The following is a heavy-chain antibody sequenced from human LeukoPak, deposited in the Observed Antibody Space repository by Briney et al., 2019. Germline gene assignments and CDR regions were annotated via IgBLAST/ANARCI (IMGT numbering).Heavy chain of an antibody. Sequence: RGESLKISCKGSGYSFTSYWIGWVRPMPGKGLEWMGIIYPGDSDTRYSPSFQGQVTISADKSISTAYLQWSSLKASDTAMYYCARWESADLSALGYWGQGTLVTVSS. CDR3: ARWESADLSALGY. CDR2: IYPGDSDT. J-gene: IGHJ4*02. D-gene: IGHD1-26*01. V-gene: IGHV5-51*01. CDR1: GYSFTSYW.